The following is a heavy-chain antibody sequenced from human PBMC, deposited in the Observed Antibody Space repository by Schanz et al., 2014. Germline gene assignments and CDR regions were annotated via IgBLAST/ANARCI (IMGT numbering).Heavy chain of an antibody. CDR3: ARDRQQLVGRIGYYYGMDV. CDR2: INQDGSEE. Sequence: VHLVESGGGVVQPGGSLRLSCEASGFIFNDHGMNWVRQAPGKGLEWVANINQDGSEEYYVDSLNGRLTISRDNARNSLYLQMNSLRAEDTAVYYCARDRQQLVGRIGYYYGMDVWGQGTTVTVSS. J-gene: IGHJ6*02. V-gene: IGHV3-7*01. CDR1: GFIFNDHG. D-gene: IGHD6-13*01.